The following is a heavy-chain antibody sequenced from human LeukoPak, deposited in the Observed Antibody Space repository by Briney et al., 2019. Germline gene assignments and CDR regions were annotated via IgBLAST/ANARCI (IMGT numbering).Heavy chain of an antibody. CDR3: ATFPGYYDSSGYFDY. V-gene: IGHV1-46*01. CDR1: GYTFTSNY. Sequence: ASVKVSCKAFGYTFTSNYMHWVRQAPGQGPEWMGVISPSGGSTTYAQKFQGRVTLTRDMSTSTDYLELSSLRSEDTAVYYCATFPGYYDSSGYFDYWGQGTLVTVSS. CDR2: ISPSGGST. D-gene: IGHD3-22*01. J-gene: IGHJ4*02.